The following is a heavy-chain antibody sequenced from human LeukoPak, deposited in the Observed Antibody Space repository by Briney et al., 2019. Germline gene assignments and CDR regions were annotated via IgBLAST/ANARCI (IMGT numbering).Heavy chain of an antibody. CDR1: GYTFTCYY. Sequence: ASVKVSCKASGYTFTCYYMHWVRQAPGQGLEWMGWINLNSGGTNDAQKFQDRVTMTRDTSISTAYMELSRLRSGDTAVYYCARSPDILTGENFDFWGQGTLVTVSS. CDR3: ARSPDILTGENFDF. D-gene: IGHD3-9*01. J-gene: IGHJ4*02. V-gene: IGHV1-2*02. CDR2: INLNSGGT.